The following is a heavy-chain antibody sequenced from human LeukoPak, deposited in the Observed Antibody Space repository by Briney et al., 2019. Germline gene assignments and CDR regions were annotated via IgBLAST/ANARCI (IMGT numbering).Heavy chain of an antibody. CDR1: GYTFTSYG. J-gene: IGHJ3*02. CDR3: ARDRSLWLQLIEDAFDI. D-gene: IGHD5-24*01. V-gene: IGHV1-18*01. CDR2: ISAYNGNT. Sequence: ASVKVSCKASGYTFTSYGISWVRQAPGQGLEWMGWISAYNGNTNYAQKLQGRVTMTTDTSTSTAYMELRSLRSDDTAVYYCARDRSLWLQLIEDAFDIWGQGTMVTVSS.